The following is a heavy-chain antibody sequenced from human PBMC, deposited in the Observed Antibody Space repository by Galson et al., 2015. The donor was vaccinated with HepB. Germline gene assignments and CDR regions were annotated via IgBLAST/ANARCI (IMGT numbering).Heavy chain of an antibody. Sequence: SLRLSCAASGFTFISYGMGWVRQAPGKGLEWVAVVWYDGSNKFYGDSVQGRFIISRDNSKNTLYLQMNSLRGEDTAVYYCARGGYDLLTGYSYWGQGTLVTVSS. CDR2: VWYDGSNK. D-gene: IGHD3-9*01. CDR3: ARGGYDLLTGYSY. CDR1: GFTFISYG. V-gene: IGHV3-33*01. J-gene: IGHJ4*02.